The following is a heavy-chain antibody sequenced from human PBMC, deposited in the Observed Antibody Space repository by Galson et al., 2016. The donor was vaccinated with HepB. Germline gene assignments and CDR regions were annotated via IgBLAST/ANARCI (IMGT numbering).Heavy chain of an antibody. Sequence: SLRLSCAASEFTFSSYAMHWVRQAPGKGLEWVATLTGSGGGTYYADSVKGRFTISRDNSKNTLYLEMISLRAGDTAVYYCAKVPHHSTGWPREIDYWGQGTLVIVSS. CDR2: LTGSGGGT. CDR3: AKVPHHSTGWPREIDY. CDR1: EFTFSSYA. J-gene: IGHJ4*02. D-gene: IGHD6-25*01. V-gene: IGHV3-23*01.